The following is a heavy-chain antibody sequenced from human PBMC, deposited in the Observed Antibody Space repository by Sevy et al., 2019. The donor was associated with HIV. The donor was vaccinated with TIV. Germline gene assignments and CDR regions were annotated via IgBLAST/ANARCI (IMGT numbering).Heavy chain of an antibody. CDR1: GFRFDRYS. D-gene: IGHD3-3*01. Sequence: GGSLRFSCAASGFRFDRYSMNWVRQAPGKGLEWVSYISSGSSSINYADSVKDRFTISRDNAKKSLFLQMNSLRAEDTAAYYCARGPSIFGDVDGFNIGGQGTMVTVSS. J-gene: IGHJ3*02. CDR2: ISSGSSSI. CDR3: ARGPSIFGDVDGFNI. V-gene: IGHV3-48*01.